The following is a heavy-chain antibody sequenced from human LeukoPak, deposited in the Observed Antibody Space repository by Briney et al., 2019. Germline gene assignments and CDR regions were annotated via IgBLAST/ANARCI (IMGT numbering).Heavy chain of an antibody. CDR2: IYTSGST. J-gene: IGHJ3*02. Sequence: ASETLSLTCAVSGGSISSGGYYWSWIRQPAGKGLEWIGRIYTSGSTNYNPSLKSRVTMSVDTSKNQFSLKLSSVTAADTAVYYCARDMIPPYYYDSSGHNDAFDIWGQGTMVTVSS. CDR3: ARDMIPPYYYDSSGHNDAFDI. CDR1: GGSISSGGYY. D-gene: IGHD3-22*01. V-gene: IGHV4-61*02.